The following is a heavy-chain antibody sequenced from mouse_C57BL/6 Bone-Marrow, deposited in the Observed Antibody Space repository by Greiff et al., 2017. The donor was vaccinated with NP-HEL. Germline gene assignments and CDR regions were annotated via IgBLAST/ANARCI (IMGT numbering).Heavy chain of an antibody. D-gene: IGHD3-2*02. V-gene: IGHV1-69*01. CDR2: IDPSDSYT. Sequence: QVHVKQPGAELVMPGASVKLSCKASGYTFTSYWMHWVKQRPGQGLEWIGEIDPSDSYTNYNQKFKGKSTLTVDKSSSTAYMQLSSLTSEDSAVYYCATEAAQATSYFDYWGQGTTLTVSS. J-gene: IGHJ2*01. CDR3: ATEAAQATSYFDY. CDR1: GYTFTSYW.